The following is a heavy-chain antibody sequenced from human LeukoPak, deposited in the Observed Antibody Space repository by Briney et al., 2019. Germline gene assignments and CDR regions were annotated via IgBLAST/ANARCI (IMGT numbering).Heavy chain of an antibody. CDR2: INHSGST. CDR1: GGSFSGYY. D-gene: IGHD3-22*01. CDR3: ARVYYYDSSDNRMGFDY. Sequence: PSETLSLTCAVYGGSFSGYYWSWIRQPPGKGLEWIGEINHSGSTNYNPSLKSRVTISVDTSKNQFSLKLSSVTAADTAVYYCARVYYYDSSDNRMGFDYWGQGTLVTVSS. V-gene: IGHV4-34*01. J-gene: IGHJ4*02.